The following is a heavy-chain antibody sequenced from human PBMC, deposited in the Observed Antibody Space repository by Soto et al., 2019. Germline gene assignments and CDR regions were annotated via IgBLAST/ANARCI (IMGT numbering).Heavy chain of an antibody. D-gene: IGHD2-21*01. CDR1: GGSISSGGYY. J-gene: IGHJ6*02. CDR2: IYYSGST. Sequence: PSETLSLTCTVSGGSISSGGYYWTWIRQLPGKGLEWIGYIYYSGSTYYNPSLKSRFAISVDTSKNQFSLKLSSVTAADTAVYYCAASCVGCGGFNYYGIDVWGQGTTVTVSS. CDR3: AASCVGCGGFNYYGIDV. V-gene: IGHV4-31*03.